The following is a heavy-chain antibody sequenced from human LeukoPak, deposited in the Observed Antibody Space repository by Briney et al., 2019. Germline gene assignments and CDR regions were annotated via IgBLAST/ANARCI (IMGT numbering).Heavy chain of an antibody. J-gene: IGHJ5*02. V-gene: IGHV1-2*02. CDR1: GYTFTGYY. D-gene: IGHD1-1*01. CDR2: INPNSGGT. Sequence: ASVKVSCKASGYTFTGYYMHWVRQAPGQGLEGMGWINPNSGGTNYAQKFQGRVTMTRDTSISTAYMELSRLRSDDTAVYYCARDRTRTDSGFDPWGQGTLVTVSS. CDR3: ARDRTRTDSGFDP.